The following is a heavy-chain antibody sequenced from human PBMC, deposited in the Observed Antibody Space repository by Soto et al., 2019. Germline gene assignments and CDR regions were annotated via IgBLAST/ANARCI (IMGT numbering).Heavy chain of an antibody. CDR2: IIPIFGTA. Sequence: GASVKVSCKASGGTFSSYAISWVRQAPGQGLEWMGGIIPIFGTANYAQKFQGRVTITADNSKNTLYLQMNSLRAEDTAVYYCARDRLVGGVQPPHLRAVGYGMDVWGQGTTVTVSS. CDR3: ARDRLVGGVQPPHLRAVGYGMDV. J-gene: IGHJ6*02. V-gene: IGHV1-69*06. D-gene: IGHD2-15*01. CDR1: GGTFSSYA.